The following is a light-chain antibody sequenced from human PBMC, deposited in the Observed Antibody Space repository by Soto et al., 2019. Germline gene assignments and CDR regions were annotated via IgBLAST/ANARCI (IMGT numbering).Light chain of an antibody. CDR3: LLTYSGPRV. J-gene: IGLJ3*02. CDR2: DTN. Sequence: QAVVTQEPSLTVSPGGTVTLTCGSSTGPVTSGHYPYWLQQRPGQAPRTLFYDTNKKHSWTPARFSGSLLGGKAALTLSGAQPEDEAEYFCLLTYSGPRVFGGGTQLTVL. V-gene: IGLV7-46*01. CDR1: TGPVTSGHY.